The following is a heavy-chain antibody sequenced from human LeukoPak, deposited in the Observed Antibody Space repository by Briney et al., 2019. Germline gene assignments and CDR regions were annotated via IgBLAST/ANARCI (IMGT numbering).Heavy chain of an antibody. CDR2: IYTSGST. J-gene: IGHJ5*02. V-gene: IGHV4-4*07. D-gene: IGHD6-19*01. Sequence: PSETLSLTCTVSGGSISSYYWSWIRQPAGKGLEWIGRIYTSGSTNYNPSLKSRVTMSVDTSKNQFSLKLSSVTAADTAVYYCARQSSGPRRGWFDPWGQGTLVTVSS. CDR3: ARQSSGPRRGWFDP. CDR1: GGSISSYY.